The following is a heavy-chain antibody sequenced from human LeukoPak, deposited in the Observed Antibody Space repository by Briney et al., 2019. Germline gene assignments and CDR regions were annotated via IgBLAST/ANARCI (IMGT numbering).Heavy chain of an antibody. CDR3: ARGGDRGYDYCLDY. Sequence: ASVKVSCKASGYTFNGYYMHWVRQAPGQGLEWMGWINPNSGGANSAQKFQGRVTMTRDTSISTAYMELSSLRSDDTAVYYCARGGDRGYDYCLDYWGQGTLVTVSS. J-gene: IGHJ4*02. V-gene: IGHV1-2*02. CDR2: INPNSGGA. CDR1: GYTFNGYY. D-gene: IGHD5-12*01.